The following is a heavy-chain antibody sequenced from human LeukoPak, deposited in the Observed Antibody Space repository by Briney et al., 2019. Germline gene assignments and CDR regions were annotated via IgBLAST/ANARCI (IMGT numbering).Heavy chain of an antibody. D-gene: IGHD3-9*01. CDR3: TKNFRSFDWYY. Sequence: PGRSLRLSCAASGFTFSSYGMHWVRQAPGKGLEWVAVISYDGSNKYYADSVKGRFTISRDNSKNTLYLQMNSLRADDTAVYYCTKNFRSFDWYYWGQRTLVTVSS. V-gene: IGHV3-30*18. CDR2: ISYDGSNK. CDR1: GFTFSSYG. J-gene: IGHJ4*02.